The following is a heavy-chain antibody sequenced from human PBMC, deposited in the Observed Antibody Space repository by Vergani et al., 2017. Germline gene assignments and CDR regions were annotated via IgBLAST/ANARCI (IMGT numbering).Heavy chain of an antibody. CDR1: GYTFTSYD. CDR3: ARVSSGGLWFGELSLRFDY. CDR2: MNPNSGNT. V-gene: IGHV1-8*01. Sequence: QVQLVQSGAEVKKPGASVKVSCKASGYTFTSYDINWVRQATGQGLEWMGWMNPNSGNTGYAQKFQGRVTMTRNTSISTAYMELSSLRSEDTAVYYCARVSSGGLWFGELSLRFDYWGQGTLVTVSS. J-gene: IGHJ4*02. D-gene: IGHD3-10*01.